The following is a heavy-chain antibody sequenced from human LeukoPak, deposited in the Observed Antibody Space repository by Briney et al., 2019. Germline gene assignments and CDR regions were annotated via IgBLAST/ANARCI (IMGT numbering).Heavy chain of an antibody. J-gene: IGHJ6*02. D-gene: IGHD6-19*01. V-gene: IGHV3-66*01. CDR1: GFTVSSNY. CDR2: IYSGGST. CDR3: ARGHRSGWSSPYYGMDV. Sequence: PGGSLRLSCAASGFTVSSNYMSWVRQAPGKGLEWVSVIYSGGSTYYADSVKGRFTISRDNSKNTLYLQMNSLRAEDTAVYYCARGHRSGWSSPYYGMDVWGQGTTVTVSS.